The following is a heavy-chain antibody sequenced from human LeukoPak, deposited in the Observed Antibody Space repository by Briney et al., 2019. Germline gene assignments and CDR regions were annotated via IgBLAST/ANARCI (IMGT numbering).Heavy chain of an antibody. CDR1: GGSISSSSYY. Sequence: SETLSLTCTVSGGSISSSSYYWGWIRQPPGKGLEWIGSIYYSGSTYYNPSLKSRVTISVDTSKNQFSLKLSSVTAADTAVYYCARDSFPPTQEKIIAAAGSWFDPWGQGTLVTVSS. CDR3: ARDSFPPTQEKIIAAAGSWFDP. J-gene: IGHJ5*02. D-gene: IGHD6-13*01. V-gene: IGHV4-39*07. CDR2: IYYSGST.